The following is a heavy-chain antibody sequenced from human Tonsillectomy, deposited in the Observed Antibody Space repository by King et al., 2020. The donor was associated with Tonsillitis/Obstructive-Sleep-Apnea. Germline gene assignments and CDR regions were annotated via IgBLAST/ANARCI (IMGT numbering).Heavy chain of an antibody. CDR3: ARVGGYTGYDDHYFDY. J-gene: IGHJ4*02. V-gene: IGHV3-21*01. Sequence: VQLVESGGGPVKPGGSLRLSCAASGFTFSSYSMNWVRQAPGKGLEWVSAISGSSSYIYYADSVKGRFTVSRDNAKNSLDLQMNGLRAEDTAVYYCARVGGYTGYDDHYFDYRGQGTLVTVSS. CDR2: ISGSSSYI. D-gene: IGHD5-12*01. CDR1: GFTFSSYS.